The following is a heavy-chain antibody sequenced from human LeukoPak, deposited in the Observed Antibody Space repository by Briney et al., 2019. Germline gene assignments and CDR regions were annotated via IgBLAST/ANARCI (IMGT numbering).Heavy chain of an antibody. CDR2: ISGSGGST. V-gene: IGHV3-23*01. J-gene: IGHJ4*02. Sequence: GGSLRLSCAASGFTFSSYAMSWVSKAPGKGLEWVSAISGSGGSTYYADSVKGRFTISRDNSKNMLYLQMSSLRAEDTAVYYCANPQLLAPHNQDYFDYWGQGTLVTGSS. CDR3: ANPQLLAPHNQDYFDY. CDR1: GFTFSSYA. D-gene: IGHD6-19*01.